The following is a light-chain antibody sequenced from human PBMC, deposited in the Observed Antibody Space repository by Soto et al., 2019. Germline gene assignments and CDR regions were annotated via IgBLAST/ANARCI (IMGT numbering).Light chain of an antibody. CDR3: QQYNNWPRT. J-gene: IGKJ1*01. V-gene: IGKV3-15*01. CDR1: KSVSSN. Sequence: EIVMTQSPATLSVSPGERVTLSCRASKSVSSNLAWYQQKPGQAPRLLMYGASTRATGIPARFSGSGSGAEFTLTISSLQSEDFAVYYCQQYNNWPRTFGQGTRVEIK. CDR2: GAS.